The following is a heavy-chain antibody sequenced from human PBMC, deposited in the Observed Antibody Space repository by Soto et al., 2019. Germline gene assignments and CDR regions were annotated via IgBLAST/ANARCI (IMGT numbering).Heavy chain of an antibody. J-gene: IGHJ6*03. D-gene: IGHD3-3*01. CDR3: ARRGPRTLRFLEWLFPMDV. CDR1: GGSFSGYY. V-gene: IGHV4-34*01. Sequence: SETLSLTCAVYGGSFSGYYWSWIRQPPGKGLEWIGEINHSGSTNYNPSLKSRVTISVDTSKNQFSLKLSSVTAADTAVYYCARRGPRTLRFLEWLFPMDVWGKGTTVTVSS. CDR2: INHSGST.